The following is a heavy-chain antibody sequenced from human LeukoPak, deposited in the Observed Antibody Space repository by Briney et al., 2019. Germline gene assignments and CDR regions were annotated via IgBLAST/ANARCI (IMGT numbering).Heavy chain of an antibody. Sequence: ASVKVSCKASGGTFSSYAISWVRQAPGQGLEWMGIINPSGGTTNYAQKFQGRVTMTRDTSTSTVYMELSSLRSEDTAVYYCARGLHIRLYDSRGYFDYWGQGTVVTVSS. CDR3: ARGLHIRLYDSRGYFDY. CDR2: INPSGGTT. CDR1: GGTFSSYA. J-gene: IGHJ4*02. D-gene: IGHD3-22*01. V-gene: IGHV1-46*01.